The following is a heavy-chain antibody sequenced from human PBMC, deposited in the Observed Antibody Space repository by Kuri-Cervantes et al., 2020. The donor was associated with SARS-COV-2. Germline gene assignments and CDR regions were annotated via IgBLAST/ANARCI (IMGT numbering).Heavy chain of an antibody. CDR2: IYSGGST. CDR3: AKGGWDIVVVPALDY. Sequence: GGSLRLSCAASGFTVSSNYMSWVRQAPGKVLEWVSVIYSGGSTYYADSVKDGFTISRDNSKNTLYLQMNSLRAEDTAVYYCAKGGWDIVVVPALDYWGQGTLVTVSS. J-gene: IGHJ4*02. D-gene: IGHD2-2*01. V-gene: IGHV3-53*01. CDR1: GFTVSSNY.